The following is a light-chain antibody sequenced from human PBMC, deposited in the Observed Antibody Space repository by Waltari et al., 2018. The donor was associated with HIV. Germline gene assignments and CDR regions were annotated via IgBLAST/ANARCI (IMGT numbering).Light chain of an antibody. V-gene: IGLV2-14*01. CDR1: VGDIGSYNF. CDR3: SSDSRKGDSYI. Sequence: QSVLTQPASMSGSPGQSITIPCTGSVGDIGSYNFVSCFQKYPDQAPPLIIFDVRSRPSGVCSRFSGSESGNSASLTISGLQTEDEAIYFCSSDSRKGDSYIFGTGT. CDR2: DVR. J-gene: IGLJ1*01.